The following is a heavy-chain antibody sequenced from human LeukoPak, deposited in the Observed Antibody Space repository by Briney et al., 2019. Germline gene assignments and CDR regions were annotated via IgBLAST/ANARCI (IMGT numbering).Heavy chain of an antibody. D-gene: IGHD7-27*01. CDR2: ISGSGGST. Sequence: GGSLRPSCAASGFTFSSYAMSWVRQAPGKGLEWVSAISGSGGSTYYADSVKGRFTISRDNSKNTLYLQMNSLRAEDTAVYYCAKGLANWGSRAYYFDYWGQGTLVTVSS. CDR3: AKGLANWGSRAYYFDY. J-gene: IGHJ4*02. V-gene: IGHV3-23*01. CDR1: GFTFSSYA.